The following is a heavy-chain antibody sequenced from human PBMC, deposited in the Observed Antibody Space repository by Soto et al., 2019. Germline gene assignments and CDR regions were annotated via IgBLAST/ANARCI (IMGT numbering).Heavy chain of an antibody. CDR2: ISYDGSNK. J-gene: IGHJ6*02. D-gene: IGHD3-10*01. V-gene: IGHV3-30-3*01. CDR3: ARAPVLLWFGELDYYGMDV. Sequence: HGGSLRISCAASGFTLRSYAMHWVRQATGKGLEWVAVISYDGSNKYYADSVKGRFTISRDNSKNTLYLQMNSLRAEDTAVYYCARAPVLLWFGELDYYGMDVWGQGPTVTVSS. CDR1: GFTLRSYA.